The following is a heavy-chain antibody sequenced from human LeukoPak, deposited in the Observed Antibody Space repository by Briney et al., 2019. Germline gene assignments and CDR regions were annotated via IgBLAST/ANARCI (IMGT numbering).Heavy chain of an antibody. D-gene: IGHD6-19*01. CDR2: IKQDGSEK. V-gene: IGHV3-7*05. CDR1: GFTFSSYW. Sequence: PGGSLRLSCAASGFTFSSYWMTWVRQAPGKGLEWVANIKQDGSEKNHVDSVKGRFTISRDNAKNSLHLQMNSLRAEDTAIYYCARDQYSSGWYREFDYWGQGTLVTVSS. J-gene: IGHJ4*02. CDR3: ARDQYSSGWYREFDY.